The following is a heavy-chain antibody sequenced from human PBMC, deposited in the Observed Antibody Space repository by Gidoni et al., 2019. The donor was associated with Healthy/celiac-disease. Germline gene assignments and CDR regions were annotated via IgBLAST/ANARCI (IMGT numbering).Heavy chain of an antibody. D-gene: IGHD1-26*01. CDR1: GGSISSYY. Sequence: QVQLQESGPGLVKPSETLSLTCTVSGGSISSYYWSWIRQPPGKGLEWIGYIYYSGSTNYNPSLKSRVTISVDTSKNQFSLKLSSVTAADTAVYYCARQGGSYYTANFDYWGQGTLVTVSS. J-gene: IGHJ4*02. CDR3: ARQGGSYYTANFDY. V-gene: IGHV4-59*08. CDR2: IYYSGST.